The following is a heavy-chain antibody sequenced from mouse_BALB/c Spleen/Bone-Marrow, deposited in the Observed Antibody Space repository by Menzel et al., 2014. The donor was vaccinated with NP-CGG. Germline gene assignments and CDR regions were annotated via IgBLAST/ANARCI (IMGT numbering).Heavy chain of an antibody. V-gene: IGHV1-39*01. CDR1: GYSFTGYN. J-gene: IGHJ2*01. Sequence: VQLQQSGPELEKPGASVKISCKASGYSFTGYNMNWVKQYNGQSLEWIGNVDPYYGATTYNQKFKGKATLTVDKSSSTAYMQLERLTSEDSAVYYCARSCNSFDFWGQGTTLTVSS. CDR2: VDPYYGAT. CDR3: ARSCNSFDF.